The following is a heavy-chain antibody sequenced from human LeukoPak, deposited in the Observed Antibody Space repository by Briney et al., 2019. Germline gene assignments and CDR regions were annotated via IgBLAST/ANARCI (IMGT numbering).Heavy chain of an antibody. D-gene: IGHD5-18*01. CDR2: ISGSGSTI. Sequence: GGSLRLSCAASGFTFSSYEMNWVRQAPGKGLEWVSYISGSGSTIYYADSVKGRFTISRDNAKNSLYLQMNSLRAEDTAVYYCASGGYSYGYVVPFDYWGQGTLVTVSS. V-gene: IGHV3-48*03. CDR3: ASGGYSYGYVVPFDY. J-gene: IGHJ4*02. CDR1: GFTFSSYE.